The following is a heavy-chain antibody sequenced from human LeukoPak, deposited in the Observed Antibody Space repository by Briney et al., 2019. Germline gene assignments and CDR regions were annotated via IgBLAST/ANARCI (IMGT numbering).Heavy chain of an antibody. J-gene: IGHJ4*02. Sequence: GASLKVSCKASGYTFTSSGISWGRQAPRQRLEWMGWISAYNGNTNYAQKLQGRVTMTTDKSTSTADMELRSWRSDDTAVYYCAREITGSTSNDYWGQGTLVTVSS. D-gene: IGHD1-20*01. CDR3: AREITGSTSNDY. CDR2: ISAYNGNT. CDR1: GYTFTSSG. V-gene: IGHV1-18*04.